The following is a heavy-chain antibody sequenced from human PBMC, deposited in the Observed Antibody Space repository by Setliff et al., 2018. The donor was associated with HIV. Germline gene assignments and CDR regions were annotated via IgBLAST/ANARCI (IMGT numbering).Heavy chain of an antibody. CDR2: VYKTGSA. J-gene: IGHJ4*02. D-gene: IGHD6-19*01. CDR3: GRAPAGGSGWNYFDL. CDR1: GASFVRSRFY. V-gene: IGHV4-61*09. Sequence: SETLSLTCTVSGASFVRSRFYWSWIRQPAGKGLEWIGHVYKTGSASYNPSLESRVTILEALSKNQFSLNLDSVTAADTAVYFCGRAPAGGSGWNYFDLWGPGTLVTVSS.